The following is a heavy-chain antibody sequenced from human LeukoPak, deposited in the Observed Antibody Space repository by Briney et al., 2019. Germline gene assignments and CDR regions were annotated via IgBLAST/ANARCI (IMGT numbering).Heavy chain of an antibody. CDR3: ARGTWGSYDY. D-gene: IGHD7-27*01. Sequence: GGTLRLSCAASGFTFSSYDMHWIRQPTGKGLEWVSAIGTAGDTYYPGSLKGRFTISRENSKNPLSLHMNRLSAADPAVYYCARGTWGSYDYWGQGPLVTVS. V-gene: IGHV3-13*01. J-gene: IGHJ4*02. CDR1: GFTFSSYD. CDR2: IGTAGDT.